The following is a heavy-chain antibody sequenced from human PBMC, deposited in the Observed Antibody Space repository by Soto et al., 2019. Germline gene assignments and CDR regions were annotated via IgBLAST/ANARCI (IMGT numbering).Heavy chain of an antibody. CDR2: ITDSGGST. J-gene: IGHJ6*02. Sequence: RALRVSCAASEFTFSSYAMTWVRQAPGKGLEWVASITDSGGSTYYADSVKGRLTISRDNSENTVHLQMNGLRAEDTAIYYCVKDWSGDKCPCMDVWGQGTTVTVSS. V-gene: IGHV3-23*01. CDR1: EFTFSSYA. D-gene: IGHD3-3*01. CDR3: VKDWSGDKCPCMDV.